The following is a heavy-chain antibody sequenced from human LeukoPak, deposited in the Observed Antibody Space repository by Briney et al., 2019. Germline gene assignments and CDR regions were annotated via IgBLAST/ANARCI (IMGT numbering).Heavy chain of an antibody. Sequence: SETLSLTCAVYGGSFSGYYWGWIRQPPGKGLEWIGSIYHSGSTYYNPSLKSRVTISVDTSKNQFSLKLSSVTAADTAVYYCARVAARLDAFDIWGQGTMVTVSS. J-gene: IGHJ3*02. V-gene: IGHV4-38-2*01. CDR3: ARVAARLDAFDI. D-gene: IGHD6-6*01. CDR2: IYHSGST. CDR1: GGSFSGYY.